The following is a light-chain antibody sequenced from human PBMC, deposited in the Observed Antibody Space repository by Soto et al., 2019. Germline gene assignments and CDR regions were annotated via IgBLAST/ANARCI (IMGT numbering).Light chain of an antibody. J-gene: IGKJ1*01. CDR1: QSVSSSY. Sequence: EIVLTQSPGPLSLSPGESATLSCRASQSVSSSYLAWYQQKPGQAPRLLSYGASSRATGIPDRFSGSGSGTEFTLTISRLEPEDFEVYYCQQYGSSPRTFGQGTKVDI. CDR3: QQYGSSPRT. V-gene: IGKV3-20*01. CDR2: GAS.